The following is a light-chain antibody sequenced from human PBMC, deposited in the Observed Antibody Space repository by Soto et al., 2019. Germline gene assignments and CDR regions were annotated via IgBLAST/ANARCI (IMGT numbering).Light chain of an antibody. CDR2: WAS. Sequence: DIVMTQSPDSLSVSLGERATINCKSSQSVLYSSKNKNYLAWYQQKPGQPPKLLIYWASTRESGVPDRFSGSGSGTDFTLTISSLQAGDVAVYYCQQYYSTPPTFGGGIKVEIK. CDR1: QSVLYSSKNKNY. V-gene: IGKV4-1*01. CDR3: QQYYSTPPT. J-gene: IGKJ4*01.